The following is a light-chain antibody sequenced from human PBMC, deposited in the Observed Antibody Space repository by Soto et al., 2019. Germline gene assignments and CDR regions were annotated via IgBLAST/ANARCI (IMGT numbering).Light chain of an antibody. V-gene: IGKV3-15*01. CDR1: QSVSSR. CDR2: GAS. J-gene: IGKJ1*01. Sequence: EIVMTQSPATLSVSPGERVTLSCRASQSVSSRLAWYQQKPGQSPRLLIYGASTRATGIPARFSGSGSGTDFTLTISGLQSEDFAVYYCQQYNNWPQTFGQGTKVDIK. CDR3: QQYNNWPQT.